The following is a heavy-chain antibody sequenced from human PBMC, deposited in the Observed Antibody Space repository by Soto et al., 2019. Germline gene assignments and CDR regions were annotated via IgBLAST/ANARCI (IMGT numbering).Heavy chain of an antibody. J-gene: IGHJ4*02. CDR1: GGSFSGYY. D-gene: IGHD4-17*01. Sequence: SETLSLTCAVYGGSFSGYYWSWIRQPPGKGLEWIGEINHSGSTNYNPSLKSRVTISVDTSKNQFSLKLSSVTAADTAVYYCAITDYGDYGGSFDYWGQGTLVTVSS. CDR2: INHSGST. CDR3: AITDYGDYGGSFDY. V-gene: IGHV4-34*01.